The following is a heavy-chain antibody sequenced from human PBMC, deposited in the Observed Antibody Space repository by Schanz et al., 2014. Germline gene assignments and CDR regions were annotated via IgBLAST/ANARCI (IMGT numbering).Heavy chain of an antibody. D-gene: IGHD3-9*01. J-gene: IGHJ6*02. CDR3: ARVQDDILTGSEYYYGMDV. CDR2: ISTFRNEDT. V-gene: IGHV1-18*01. Sequence: QVQLVQSGAEVKKPGASVRVSCKVSGYAFTTYGISWVRQAPGQGPEFMGWISTFRNEDTNSAQRFQGRLTMTTDTSTSTAYMELRSLRSDDTAVYYCARVQDDILTGSEYYYGMDVWGQGTILTVSS. CDR1: GYAFTTYG.